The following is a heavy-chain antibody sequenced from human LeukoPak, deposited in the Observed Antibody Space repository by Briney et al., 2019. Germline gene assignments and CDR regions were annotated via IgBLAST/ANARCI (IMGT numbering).Heavy chain of an antibody. D-gene: IGHD3-10*01. CDR3: ATVRDYYYGSGSYLSWFDP. CDR2: FDPEDGET. Sequence: ASVKVSCKVSGYTLTELSMHWVRQAPGKGLEWMGGFDPEDGETIYAQKFQGRVTMTEDTSTDTAYMELSSLRSEDTAVYYCATVRDYYYGSGSYLSWFDPWGQGTLVTVSS. J-gene: IGHJ5*02. CDR1: GYTLTELS. V-gene: IGHV1-24*01.